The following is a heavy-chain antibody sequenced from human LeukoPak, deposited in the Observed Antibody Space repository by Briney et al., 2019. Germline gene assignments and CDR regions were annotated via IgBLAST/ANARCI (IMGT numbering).Heavy chain of an antibody. CDR3: ARGKRYSYGSREIYYFDY. D-gene: IGHD5-18*01. J-gene: IGHJ4*02. CDR2: IYYSGST. V-gene: IGHV4-30-4*07. Sequence: PSQTLSLTCAVSGGSISSGGYSWSWIRQPPGKGLEWIGYIYYSGSTYYNPSLKSRVTISVDTSKNQFSLKLSSVTAADTAVYYCARGKRYSYGSREIYYFDYWGQGTLVTVSS. CDR1: GGSISSGGYS.